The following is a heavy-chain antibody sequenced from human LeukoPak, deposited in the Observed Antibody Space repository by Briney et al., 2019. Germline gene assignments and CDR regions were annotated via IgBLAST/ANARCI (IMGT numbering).Heavy chain of an antibody. D-gene: IGHD6-13*01. CDR2: ISDNGGST. CDR3: AKPPPDSSSWLFDY. V-gene: IGHV3-23*01. CDR1: GFIFSSYA. Sequence: GGSLRLSCAASGFIFSSYAMSWVRQAPGKGLEWVSTISDNGGSTYYADSVKGRFTISRDNSKNTLYLQMNSLRAEDTAVYYCAKPPPDSSSWLFDYWGQGALVTVSS. J-gene: IGHJ4*02.